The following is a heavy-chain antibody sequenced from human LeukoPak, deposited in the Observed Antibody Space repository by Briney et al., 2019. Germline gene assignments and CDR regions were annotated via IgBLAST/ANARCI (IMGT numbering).Heavy chain of an antibody. D-gene: IGHD1-26*01. CDR2: IWYDGSNK. CDR3: ARPESGNYYFDY. Sequence: PGGSLRLSCAASGFTFSSYGMHWVRQAPGKGLEWVALIWYDGSNKYHADSVKGRFTISRDNSKNTLYLQMNSLRAEHTAVYYCARPESGNYYFDYWGQGTLVTVSS. J-gene: IGHJ4*02. V-gene: IGHV3-33*01. CDR1: GFTFSSYG.